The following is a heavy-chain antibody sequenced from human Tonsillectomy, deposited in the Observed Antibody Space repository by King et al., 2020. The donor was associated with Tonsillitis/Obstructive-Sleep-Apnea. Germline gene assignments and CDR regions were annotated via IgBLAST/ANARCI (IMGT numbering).Heavy chain of an antibody. D-gene: IGHD3-16*02. J-gene: IGHJ3*02. Sequence: QLVQSGGGLVKPGGSLRLSCAASGFTFSSYSMNWVRQAPGKGLEWVSSISSSSSYIYYADSVKGRFTISRDNAKNSLSLQMNSLRAEDTAVYYGAREQVYDYDYIWGSYRSLDAFDIWGQGTMVTVSS. CDR1: GFTFSSYS. CDR3: AREQVYDYDYIWGSYRSLDAFDI. CDR2: ISSSSSYI. V-gene: IGHV3-21*01.